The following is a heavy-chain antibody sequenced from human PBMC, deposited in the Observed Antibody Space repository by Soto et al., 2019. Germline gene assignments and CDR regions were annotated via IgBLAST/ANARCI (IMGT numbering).Heavy chain of an antibody. J-gene: IGHJ5*02. CDR3: ASLDLGYCSSTSCSNWFDP. Sequence: EVQLVESGGGLVQPGGSLRLSCAASGFTFSSYSMNWVRQAPGKGLEWVSYISSSSSTIYYADSVKGRFTISRDNAKNSLYLQMNSLGDEDTAVYYCASLDLGYCSSTSCSNWFDPWGQGTLVTVS. V-gene: IGHV3-48*02. CDR2: ISSSSSTI. D-gene: IGHD2-2*01. CDR1: GFTFSSYS.